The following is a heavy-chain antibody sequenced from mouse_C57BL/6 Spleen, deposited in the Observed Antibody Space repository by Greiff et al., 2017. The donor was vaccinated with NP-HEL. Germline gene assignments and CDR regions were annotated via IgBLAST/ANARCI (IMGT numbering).Heavy chain of an antibody. CDR3: ARLGPYDGYHLDY. CDR1: GYTFTSYW. CDR2: IDPSDSYT. Sequence: VQLQQPGAELVMPGASVKLSCKASGYTFTSYWMHWVKQRPGQGLEWIGEIDPSDSYTNYNQKFQGKSPLTVDKSSSTAYMQLSSLTSEDSAVYYCARLGPYDGYHLDYWGQGTTLTVSS. J-gene: IGHJ2*01. D-gene: IGHD2-3*01. V-gene: IGHV1-69*01.